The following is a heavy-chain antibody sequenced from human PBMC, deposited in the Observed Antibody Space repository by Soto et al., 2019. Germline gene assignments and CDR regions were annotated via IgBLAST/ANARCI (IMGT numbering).Heavy chain of an antibody. D-gene: IGHD6-19*01. CDR2: INPNSGGT. CDR1: GYTFTGYY. V-gene: IGHV1-2*04. CDR3: ARVSSGWYGDFDY. Sequence: QVQLVQPGAEVKKPGASVKVSCKASGYTFTGYYMHWVRQAPGQGLEWMGWINPNSGGTNYAQKFQGWVTMTRDTSISTAYMELSRLRSDDTAVYYCARVSSGWYGDFDYWGQGTLVTVSS. J-gene: IGHJ4*02.